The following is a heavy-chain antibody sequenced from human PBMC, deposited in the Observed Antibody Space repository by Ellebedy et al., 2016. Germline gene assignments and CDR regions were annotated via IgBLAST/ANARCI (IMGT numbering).Heavy chain of an antibody. V-gene: IGHV4-59*08. J-gene: IGHJ4*02. CDR1: GGSVSSHY. Sequence: SETLSLICNVSGGSVSSHYWSWIRQPPGKGLEWLAYIFYRGNTNYNPSLKSRITVSVDTSQNQFSLQLNSVTAADTAVYYCARHLRYTYGYLTDWGQGTLVTVSS. D-gene: IGHD5-18*01. CDR2: IFYRGNT. CDR3: ARHLRYTYGYLTD.